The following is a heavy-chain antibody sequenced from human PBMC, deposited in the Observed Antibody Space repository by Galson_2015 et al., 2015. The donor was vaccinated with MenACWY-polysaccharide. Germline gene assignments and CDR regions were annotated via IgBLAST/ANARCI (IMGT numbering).Heavy chain of an antibody. J-gene: IGHJ4*02. CDR3: AREIRRWLQSPDY. V-gene: IGHV3-21*01. CDR1: GFTFSSYS. Sequence: SLRLSCAASGFTFSSYSMNWVRQAPGKGLEWVSSISSSSSYIYYADSVKGRFTISRDNAKNSLYLQMNSLRAEDMSVYYCAREIRRWLQSPDYWGQGTLVTVSS. CDR2: ISSSSSYI. D-gene: IGHD5-24*01.